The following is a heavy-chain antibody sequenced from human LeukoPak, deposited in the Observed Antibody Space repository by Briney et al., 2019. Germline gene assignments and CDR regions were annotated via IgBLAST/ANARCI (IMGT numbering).Heavy chain of an antibody. CDR1: GFTFSSYS. Sequence: PGGSLRLSCADSGFTFSSYSMNWVRRAPGRGLEWVSSISSSSSYIYYADSVKGRFTISRDNAKNSLYLQMNSLRAEDTAVYYCARDKITYSNYSPPDYWGQGTLVTVSS. CDR3: ARDKITYSNYSPPDY. D-gene: IGHD4-11*01. J-gene: IGHJ4*02. V-gene: IGHV3-21*01. CDR2: ISSSSSYI.